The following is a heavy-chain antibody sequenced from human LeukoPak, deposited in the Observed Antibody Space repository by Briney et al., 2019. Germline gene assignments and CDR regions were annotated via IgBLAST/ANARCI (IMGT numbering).Heavy chain of an antibody. Sequence: TGGSLRLSCAASGFTFSSYNMNWVRQAPGKGLEWVAVIWYDGGNKYYADSVKGRFTISRDNSKNTLYLQMNSLRAEDTAVYYCAREGDYGGNSIAFDIWGQGTMVTVSS. CDR1: GFTFSSYN. CDR2: IWYDGGNK. CDR3: AREGDYGGNSIAFDI. V-gene: IGHV3-33*08. J-gene: IGHJ3*02. D-gene: IGHD4-23*01.